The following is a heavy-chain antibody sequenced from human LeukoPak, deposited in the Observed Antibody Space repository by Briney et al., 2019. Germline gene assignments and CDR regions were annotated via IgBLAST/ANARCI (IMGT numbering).Heavy chain of an antibody. CDR2: ISGSGGST. V-gene: IGHV3-23*01. D-gene: IGHD3-3*01. CDR3: ADHMYYDFWSGSLKY. CDR1: GFTFSSYA. Sequence: GGSLRLSCAASGFTFSSYAMSWVRQAPGKGLEWVSAISGSGGSTYYADSVKGRFTISRDNSKNTLYLQMNSLRAEDTAVYYCADHMYYDFWSGSLKYWGQGTLVTVSS. J-gene: IGHJ4*02.